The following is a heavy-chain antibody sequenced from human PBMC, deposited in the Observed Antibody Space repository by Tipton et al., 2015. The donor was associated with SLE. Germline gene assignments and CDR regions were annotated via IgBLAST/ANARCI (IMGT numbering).Heavy chain of an antibody. CDR3: ARPSLHTALAVDAFDI. V-gene: IGHV4-39*02. J-gene: IGHJ3*02. D-gene: IGHD5-18*01. CDR2: LYYTGRT. Sequence: TLSLTCFVSGGSISRNSYNWGWIRHPPGKGLEWIGTLYYTGRTYYNPSLKSRVTISIDTSKNHFSLKLTSVTAADTAVYYCARPSLHTALAVDAFDIWGQGTMVSVSS. CDR1: GGSISRNSYN.